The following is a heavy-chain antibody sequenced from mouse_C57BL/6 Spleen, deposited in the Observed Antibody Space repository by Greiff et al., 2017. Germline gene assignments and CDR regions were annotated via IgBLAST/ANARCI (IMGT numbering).Heavy chain of an antibody. CDR2: IWSDGST. J-gene: IGHJ1*03. CDR1: GFSLTSYG. Sequence: VHLVESGPGLVAPSQSLSITCTASGFSLTSYGVHWVRQPSGKGLEWLVVIWSDGSTIYNSALKSRLSTSKDNSKSQAVLKMDSLQADDTAMYYYTRHHCGSTGYFDVWGTGTTVTVSS. V-gene: IGHV2-6-1*01. CDR3: TRHHCGSTGYFDV. D-gene: IGHD1-1*02.